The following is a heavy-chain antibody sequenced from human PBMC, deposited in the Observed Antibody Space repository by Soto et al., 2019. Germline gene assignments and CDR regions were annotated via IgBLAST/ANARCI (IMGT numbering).Heavy chain of an antibody. Sequence: PGGSLRLSCAASGFTFSSYSMTWVRQAPGKGLEWLSYISSSASTKYYADFVRGRFTVSRDNAKNSLYLQMNSLRAEDTAVYYCAREKNMYYYDSSGAYGMDVWGQGTTVTVSS. CDR2: ISSSASTK. CDR1: GFTFSSYS. J-gene: IGHJ6*02. CDR3: AREKNMYYYDSSGAYGMDV. D-gene: IGHD3-22*01. V-gene: IGHV3-48*04.